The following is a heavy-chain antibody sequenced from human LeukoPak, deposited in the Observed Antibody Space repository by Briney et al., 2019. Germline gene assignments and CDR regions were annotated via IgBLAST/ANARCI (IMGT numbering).Heavy chain of an antibody. CDR3: ARVGATTVGAFDI. D-gene: IGHD1-26*01. CDR2: ISYDGSNE. V-gene: IGHV3-30*03. J-gene: IGHJ3*02. CDR1: GFTFSSYG. Sequence: GTSLRLSCAASGFTFSSYGMHWVRQAPGKGREWVAVISYDGSNEYYADSVKGRFTISRDKSKNTLYLQMNSLRAEDTAVYYCARVGATTVGAFDIWGQGTMVTVSS.